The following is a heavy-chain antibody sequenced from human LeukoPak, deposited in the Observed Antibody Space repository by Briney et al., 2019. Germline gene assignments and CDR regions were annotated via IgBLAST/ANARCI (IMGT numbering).Heavy chain of an antibody. Sequence: KPGGSLRLSCAASRFTFSSYSMNWVRQAPGKGLEWVSSISSSSSYIYYADSVKGRFTISRDNAKNSLYLQMNSLRAEDTAVYYCAREKGYCSSTSCSNYWGQGTLVTVSS. J-gene: IGHJ4*02. V-gene: IGHV3-21*01. CDR1: RFTFSSYS. D-gene: IGHD2-2*01. CDR3: AREKGYCSSTSCSNY. CDR2: ISSSSSYI.